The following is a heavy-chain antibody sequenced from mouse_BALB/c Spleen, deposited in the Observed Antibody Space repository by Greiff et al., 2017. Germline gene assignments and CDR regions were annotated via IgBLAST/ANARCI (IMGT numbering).Heavy chain of an antibody. D-gene: IGHD2-10*01. CDR3: ARGAYYGNYVAMDY. CDR1: GFTFSSYA. CDR2: ISSGGSYT. J-gene: IGHJ4*01. Sequence: EVKLMESGGGLVKPGGSLKLSCAASGFTFSSYAMSWVRQSPEKRLEWVAEISSGGSYTYYPDTVTGRFTISRDNAKNTLYLEMSSLRSEDTAMYYCARGAYYGNYVAMDYWGQGTSVTVSS. V-gene: IGHV5-9-4*01.